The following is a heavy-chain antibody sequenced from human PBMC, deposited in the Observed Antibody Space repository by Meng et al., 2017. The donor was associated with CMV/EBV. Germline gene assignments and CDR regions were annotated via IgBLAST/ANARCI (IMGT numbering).Heavy chain of an antibody. CDR3: ARDAGQGIAAAGDY. D-gene: IGHD6-13*01. J-gene: IGHJ4*02. CDR2: ISYDGSNK. CDR1: GGSFSGYY. Sequence: GGSLRLSCAVYGGSFSGYYWSWIRQPPGKGLEWVAVISYDGSNKYYADSVKGRFTISRDNSKNTLYLQMNSLRAEDTAVYYCARDAGQGIAAAGDYWGQGTLVTVSS. V-gene: IGHV3-30-3*01.